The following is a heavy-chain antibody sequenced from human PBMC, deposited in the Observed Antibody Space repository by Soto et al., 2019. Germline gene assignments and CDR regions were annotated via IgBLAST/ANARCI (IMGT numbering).Heavy chain of an antibody. CDR3: ARSLLPGGAPWYFDL. J-gene: IGHJ2*01. CDR1: GFTFSSYG. V-gene: IGHV3-33*01. CDR2: IWYDGSNK. Sequence: QVQLVESGGGVVQPGRSLRLSCAASGFTFSSYGMHWVRQAPGKGLEWVAVIWYDGSNKYYADSVKGRFTISRYNSKNTLYLQMNSLRAEDTAVYYCARSLLPGGAPWYFDLWGRGTLVTVSS. D-gene: IGHD3-16*01.